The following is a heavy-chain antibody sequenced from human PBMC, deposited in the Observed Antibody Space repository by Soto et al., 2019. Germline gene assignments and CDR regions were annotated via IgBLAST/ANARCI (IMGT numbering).Heavy chain of an antibody. Sequence: EVQLLESGGGWLQPGGSLRLSCAASGFTFSSYAMNWVRQAPGKGLEWVSGITGSGAGSYYSDSVKGRFTISRDNSKNTRYLQMNSLMAEDTAVYYCATAYSNSWPNDWFDPWGQGTLVTVSS. CDR3: ATAYSNSWPNDWFDP. CDR2: ITGSGAGS. D-gene: IGHD6-13*01. J-gene: IGHJ5*02. V-gene: IGHV3-23*01. CDR1: GFTFSSYA.